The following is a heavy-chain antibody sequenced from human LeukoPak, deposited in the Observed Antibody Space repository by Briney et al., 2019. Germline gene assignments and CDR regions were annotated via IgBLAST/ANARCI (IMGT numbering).Heavy chain of an antibody. CDR1: GFTFSSYS. V-gene: IGHV3-21*01. Sequence: GGSLRLSCAASGFTFSSYSMNWVRQAPGKGLEWVSSISSSSSYIYYADSVKGRFTISRDNAKNSLYLQMNSPRAEDTAVYYCARGKAIFGVVVDAFDIWGQGTMVTVSS. D-gene: IGHD3-3*01. CDR2: ISSSSSYI. J-gene: IGHJ3*02. CDR3: ARGKAIFGVVVDAFDI.